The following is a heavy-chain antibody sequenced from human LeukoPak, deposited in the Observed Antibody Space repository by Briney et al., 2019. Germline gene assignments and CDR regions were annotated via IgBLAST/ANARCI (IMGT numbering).Heavy chain of an antibody. D-gene: IGHD3-3*01. CDR2: IGSSVSTR. J-gene: IGHJ4*02. CDR3: AREGSDFWSGYSKGYFDY. V-gene: IGHV3-48*01. Sequence: TGGSLRLSCAVSGFTFSSYSMNWVRRAPGKGLEWVSYIGSSVSTRYYAGSVKGRFTISRDNGKHSLYLQMNSLRAEDTAVYYCAREGSDFWSGYSKGYFDYWGQGTLVTVSS. CDR1: GFTFSSYS.